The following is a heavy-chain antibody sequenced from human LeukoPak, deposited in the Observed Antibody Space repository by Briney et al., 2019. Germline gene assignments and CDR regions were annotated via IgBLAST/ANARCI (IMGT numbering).Heavy chain of an antibody. CDR3: VKPADSSGYYRS. V-gene: IGHV3-64D*06. CDR1: GFTFSSYA. J-gene: IGHJ4*02. CDR2: ISSNGGST. D-gene: IGHD3-22*01. Sequence: GGSLRLSCSASGFTFSSYAMVWVRQAPGKGLEYVSAISSNGGSTHYGNSVKGRFTISRDNSKNTLYLQMSSLRAEDTAVYYCVKPADSSGYYRSRGQGTLVTVSS.